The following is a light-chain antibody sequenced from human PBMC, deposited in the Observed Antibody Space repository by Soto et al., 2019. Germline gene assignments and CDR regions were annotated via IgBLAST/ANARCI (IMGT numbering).Light chain of an antibody. V-gene: IGKV3-20*01. CDR2: GAS. CDR3: QQFDTSPPST. Sequence: ESALTQSPGTLSLSPGERATLSCRASQSVSSSYLAWYQQKPGQAPRLLIYGASSRATGIPDRFSGSGSGTDFTLTISRLEPEDFAVYYCQQFDTSPPSTFGQVTRLEI. J-gene: IGKJ5*01. CDR1: QSVSSSY.